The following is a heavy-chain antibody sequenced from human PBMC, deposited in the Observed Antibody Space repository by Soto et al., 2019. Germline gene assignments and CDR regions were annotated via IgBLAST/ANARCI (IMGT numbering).Heavy chain of an antibody. V-gene: IGHV3-33*01. Sequence: GGSLRLSCAASGFTFSSYGMHWVRQAPGKGLEWVAVIWYDGSNKYYANSVKGRFTISRDNSKNTLYLQMNSLRAEDTAVYYCARDRGEGGIDYWGQGTLVTVSS. CDR2: IWYDGSNK. J-gene: IGHJ4*02. D-gene: IGHD3-10*01. CDR3: ARDRGEGGIDY. CDR1: GFTFSSYG.